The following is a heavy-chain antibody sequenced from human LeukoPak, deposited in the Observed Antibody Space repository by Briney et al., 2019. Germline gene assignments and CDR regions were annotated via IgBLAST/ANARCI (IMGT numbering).Heavy chain of an antibody. CDR2: IYHSGVT. CDR1: GYSISSDFF. D-gene: IGHD3/OR15-3a*01. CDR3: ARLRTGFYGHY. Sequence: PSETLSLTCAVSGYSISSDFFWGWIRQPPGKGLEWIGNIYHSGVTNYNPSLKSRVTISVDTSKNQFSLQLSFVTAADTAVYYCARLRTGFYGHYWGQGTLVTVPS. V-gene: IGHV4-38-2*01. J-gene: IGHJ4*02.